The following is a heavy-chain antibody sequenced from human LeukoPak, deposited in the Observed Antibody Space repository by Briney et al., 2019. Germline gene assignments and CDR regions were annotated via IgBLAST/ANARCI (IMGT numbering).Heavy chain of an antibody. D-gene: IGHD2/OR15-2a*01. V-gene: IGHV3-23*01. CDR2: ISGSGGST. CDR1: GFTFSSYA. Sequence: GGSLRLSCAASGFTFSSYAMSWVRQAPGKGVEWVSAISGSGGSTYYADSVKGRFTISRDNSKNTLYLQMNSLRAEDTAVYYCAKDSTLRPRYNLFDPWGQGTLVTVSS. CDR3: AKDSTLRPRYNLFDP. J-gene: IGHJ5*02.